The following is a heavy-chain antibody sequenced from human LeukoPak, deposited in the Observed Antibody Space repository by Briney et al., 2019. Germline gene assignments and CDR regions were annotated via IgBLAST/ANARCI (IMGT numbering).Heavy chain of an antibody. CDR3: AKDLSKGLLYRRGMYYFDY. D-gene: IGHD3-10*01. CDR1: GFTVSSNY. V-gene: IGHV3-53*01. J-gene: IGHJ4*02. Sequence: GGSLRLSCAASGFTVSSNYMSWVRQAPGKGLEWVSVIYSGGSTYYADSVKGRFTISRDNAKNSLHLQMNSLRAEDTAVYYCAKDLSKGLLYRRGMYYFDYWGQGTLVTVSS. CDR2: IYSGGST.